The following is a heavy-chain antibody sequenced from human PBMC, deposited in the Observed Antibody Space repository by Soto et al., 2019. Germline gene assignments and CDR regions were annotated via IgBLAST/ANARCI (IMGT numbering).Heavy chain of an antibody. Sequence: GGSLRLSCAASGFTFSSFSLSWVRQAPGKGLEWVSGISGLGGSIYYADSVKGRFTISRDNSKNMLYLQMNSLRAEDTAVYYCSKSNGDTWERYFFDFWGQGTLVTVSS. D-gene: IGHD1-26*01. J-gene: IGHJ4*02. CDR3: SKSNGDTWERYFFDF. CDR1: GFTFSSFS. V-gene: IGHV3-23*01. CDR2: ISGLGGSI.